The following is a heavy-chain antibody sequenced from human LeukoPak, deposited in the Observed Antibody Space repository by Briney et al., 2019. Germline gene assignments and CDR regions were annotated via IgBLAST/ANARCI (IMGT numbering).Heavy chain of an antibody. Sequence: SGGSLRLSCAASGFTFSSYAMSWVRQAPGKGLEWVSAISDSGGSTYYADSVKGRFTISRDNSRNTLYLQMSSLRAEDTAVYYCAKLVAVAGRNYGGQGTLVTVSS. CDR1: GFTFSSYA. J-gene: IGHJ4*02. CDR2: ISDSGGST. CDR3: AKLVAVAGRNY. V-gene: IGHV3-23*01. D-gene: IGHD6-19*01.